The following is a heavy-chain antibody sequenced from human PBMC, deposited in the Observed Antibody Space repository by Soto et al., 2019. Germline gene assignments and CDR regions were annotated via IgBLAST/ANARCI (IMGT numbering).Heavy chain of an antibody. CDR1: GYTFTGYY. CDR2: LNPNSGGT. CDR3: ARDAVTVTTAYFDS. Sequence: QVQLMQSGTEVKMSGASVKVSCKASGYTFTGYYLHWVRQVPGQGLEWMGWLNPNSGGTKLAQKFQGWVTMTRDTSISTAYLQLSRLRSDDTAVYYCARDAVTVTTAYFDSWGQGTLVTVSS. D-gene: IGHD4-17*01. J-gene: IGHJ4*02. V-gene: IGHV1-2*04.